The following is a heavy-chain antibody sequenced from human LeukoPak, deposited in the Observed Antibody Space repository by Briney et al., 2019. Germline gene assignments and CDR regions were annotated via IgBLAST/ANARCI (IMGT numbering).Heavy chain of an antibody. Sequence: GGSLRLSCAASGFTFSSYAMHWVRQAPGKGLEWVPVISYDGSNKYYADSVKGRFTISRDNSKNTLYLQMNSLRAEDTAVYYCARESQAYYYGSGSPNYWGQGTLVTVSS. CDR1: GFTFSSYA. J-gene: IGHJ4*02. CDR2: ISYDGSNK. CDR3: ARESQAYYYGSGSPNY. D-gene: IGHD3-10*01. V-gene: IGHV3-30*04.